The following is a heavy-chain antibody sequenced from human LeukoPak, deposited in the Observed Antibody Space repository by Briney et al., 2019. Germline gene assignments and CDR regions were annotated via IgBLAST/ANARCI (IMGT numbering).Heavy chain of an antibody. CDR2: IYNGGIT. V-gene: IGHV3-66*01. CDR1: GFIVSSNY. Sequence: PGGSLRLSCAASGFIVSSNYMSWVRQAPGKGLEWVSTIYNGGITYADSVKDRFTISRDSPKNTVYLRLSSLRAEDTAVYYCARDLGYSSDYWGQGTLVTVSA. CDR3: ARDLGYSSDY. D-gene: IGHD6-13*01. J-gene: IGHJ4*02.